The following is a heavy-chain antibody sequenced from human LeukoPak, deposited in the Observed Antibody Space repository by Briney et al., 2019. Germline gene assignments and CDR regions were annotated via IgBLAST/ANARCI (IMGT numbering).Heavy chain of an antibody. Sequence: SETLSLTCTVSGGFVSGYYWSWIRQPPGKGLDWIGYVYYSGSTDYNPSLKSRVTISVDTSKNQFSLKLSSVTAADTAVYYCARHLGYQLRRGYYYVMDVWGPGTTVTVSS. V-gene: IGHV4-59*08. J-gene: IGHJ6*02. CDR1: GGFVSGYY. D-gene: IGHD2-2*01. CDR3: ARHLGYQLRRGYYYVMDV. CDR2: VYYSGST.